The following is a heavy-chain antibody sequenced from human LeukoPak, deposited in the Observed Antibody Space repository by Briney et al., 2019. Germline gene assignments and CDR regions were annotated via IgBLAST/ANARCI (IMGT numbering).Heavy chain of an antibody. V-gene: IGHV3-15*01. Sequence: GGSLRLSCAASGFTFSNAWMSWVRQAPGKGLEWVGRINSKTDSGTTDYAAPVKGRFTISRDDSKNTLYLQMNSLKTEDTAVYYCTTVVGGLLWFGELSYWFDPWGQGTLVTVSS. J-gene: IGHJ5*02. CDR1: GFTFSNAW. CDR2: INSKTDSGTT. CDR3: TTVVGGLLWFGELSYWFDP. D-gene: IGHD3-10*01.